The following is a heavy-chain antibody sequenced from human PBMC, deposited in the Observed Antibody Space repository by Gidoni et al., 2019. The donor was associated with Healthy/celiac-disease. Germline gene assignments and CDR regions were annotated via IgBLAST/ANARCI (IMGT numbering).Heavy chain of an antibody. CDR2: IWYDGSNK. D-gene: IGHD3-22*01. J-gene: IGHJ5*02. Sequence: QVQLVESGGGVVQPGRSLRLSCAASGFTFSSYGMHWVRQAPGKGLEWVAVIWYDGSNKYYADSVKGRFTISRDNSKNTLYLQMNSLRAEDTAVYYCARGVPMIVGSWFDPWGQGTLVTVSS. CDR1: GFTFSSYG. CDR3: ARGVPMIVGSWFDP. V-gene: IGHV3-33*01.